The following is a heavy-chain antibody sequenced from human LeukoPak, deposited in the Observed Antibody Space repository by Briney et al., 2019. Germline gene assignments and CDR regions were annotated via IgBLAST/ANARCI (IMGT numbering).Heavy chain of an antibody. CDR1: GYTFTSYD. V-gene: IGHV1-8*01. CDR3: ARGPHMVRGVIRDY. CDR2: MNPNSGNT. D-gene: IGHD3-10*01. Sequence: ASVKVSCKASGYTFTSYDINWVRQAPGQGLEWMGWMNPNSGNTGYAQKFQGRVTMTRNTSISTAYMELSSLRSEDTAVYYCARGPHMVRGVIRDYWGQGTLVTVSS. J-gene: IGHJ4*02.